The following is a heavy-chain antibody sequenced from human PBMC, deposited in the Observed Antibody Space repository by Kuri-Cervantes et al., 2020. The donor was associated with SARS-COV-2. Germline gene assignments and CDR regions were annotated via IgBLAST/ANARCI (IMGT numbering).Heavy chain of an antibody. CDR2: ISSSSSTI. D-gene: IGHD4-17*01. CDR3: ARNGLYGDYSY. J-gene: IGHJ4*02. Sequence: GGSLRLSCAAFGFTFSNAWMSWVRQAPGKGLEWVSYISSSSSTIYYADSVKGRFTISRDNAKNSLYLQMNSLRAEDTAVYYCARNGLYGDYSYWGQGTLVTVSS. V-gene: IGHV3-48*01. CDR1: GFTFSNAW.